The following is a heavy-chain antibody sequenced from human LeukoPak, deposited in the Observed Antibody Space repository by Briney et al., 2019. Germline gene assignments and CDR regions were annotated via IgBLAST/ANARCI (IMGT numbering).Heavy chain of an antibody. D-gene: IGHD3-9*01. V-gene: IGHV4-61*05. CDR3: ARSKDILTGYCFDY. CDR2: IYYSGST. Sequence: SETLSLTCTVSGGSISSSSYYWGWIRRPPGKGLEWIGYIYYSGSTKYNPSLKSRVTISVDTSKKQFSLKLSSVTAADTAVYYCARSKDILTGYCFDYWGQGTLVTVSS. J-gene: IGHJ4*02. CDR1: GGSISSSSYY.